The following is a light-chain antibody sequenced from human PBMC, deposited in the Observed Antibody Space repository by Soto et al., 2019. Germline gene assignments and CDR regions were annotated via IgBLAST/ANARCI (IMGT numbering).Light chain of an antibody. CDR3: QQYVTSPAIT. J-gene: IGKJ5*01. CDR2: GES. Sequence: EIVLTQSPATLSLSAGDRATLSCRASQSVSNYSVWHQQNPGQAPRLLIYGESSRATGIPARFSGSGSGTAFTLAISRLEPEDFAVYYCQQYVTSPAITFGQGTRLEIK. V-gene: IGKV3-20*01. CDR1: QSVSNY.